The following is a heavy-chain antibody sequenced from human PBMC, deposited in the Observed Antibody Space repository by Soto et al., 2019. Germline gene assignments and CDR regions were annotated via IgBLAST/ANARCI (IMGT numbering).Heavy chain of an antibody. CDR2: ISAYNGNT. CDR1: GYTFRSHG. D-gene: IGHD3-22*01. V-gene: IGHV1-18*01. J-gene: IGHJ5*02. CDR3: ARDSGSGYDR. Sequence: QVQLVQSGAEVKKPGASVKVSCATSGYTFRSHGISWVRQAPGQGLEWMGWISAYNGNTNYVQRFQGRVSMTTDSSTSTAYIELRSLRSDDTAVYYCARDSGSGYDRWGQGTRVTASA.